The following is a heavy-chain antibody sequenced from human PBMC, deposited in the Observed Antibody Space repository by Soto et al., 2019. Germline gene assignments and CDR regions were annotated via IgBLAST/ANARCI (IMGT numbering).Heavy chain of an antibody. CDR3: ARSIIARPFDP. J-gene: IGHJ5*02. D-gene: IGHD6-6*01. V-gene: IGHV4-39*01. CDR1: GGTISSSSYY. Sequence: SETLSLTCTVSGGTISSSSYYWGWIRQPPGKGLEGIGSGYYSGSTCHNPSLKSRVTILGDTSKNQFSLKLSSVTDADTAVYYWARSIIARPFDPWGQGTLVTVSS. CDR2: GYYSGST.